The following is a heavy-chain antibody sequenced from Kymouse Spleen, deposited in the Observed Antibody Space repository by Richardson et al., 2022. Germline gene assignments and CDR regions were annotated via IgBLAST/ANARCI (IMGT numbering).Heavy chain of an antibody. D-gene: IGHD6-19*01. Sequence: QLQLQESGPGLVKPSETLSLTCTVSGGSISSSSYYWGWIRQPPGKGLEWIGSIYYSGSTYYNPSLKSRVTISVDTSKNQFSLKLSSVTAADTAVYYCARRSYSSGWGYYGMDVWGQGTTVTVSS. CDR3: ARRSYSSGWGYYGMDV. J-gene: IGHJ6*02. CDR2: IYYSGST. CDR1: GGSISSSSYY. V-gene: IGHV4-39*01.